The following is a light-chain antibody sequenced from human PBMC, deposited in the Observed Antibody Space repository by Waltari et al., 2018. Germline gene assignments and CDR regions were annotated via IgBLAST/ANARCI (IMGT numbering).Light chain of an antibody. CDR3: YSADNTGQGV. CDR1: ELPGKY. V-gene: IGLV3-10*01. Sequence: YELTQPPSVSVSPGQTARTTCPGNELPGKYVYCYQKKSGQAPLSVIIDDNKRPSGIPERFSGSSSGTVATLTLNGAQGEDEADYYCYSADNTGQGVFGGGTKLTVL. J-gene: IGLJ2*01. CDR2: DDN.